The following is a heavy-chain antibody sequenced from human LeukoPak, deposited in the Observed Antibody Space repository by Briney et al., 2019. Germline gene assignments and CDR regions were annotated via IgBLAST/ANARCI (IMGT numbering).Heavy chain of an antibody. CDR2: IYYSGST. D-gene: IGHD3-9*01. V-gene: IGHV4-59*01. J-gene: IGHJ6*02. CDR1: GGSISSYY. CDR3: AATTGYYYGMDA. Sequence: SETLSLTCTVSGGSISSYYWSWIRQPPGKGLEWIGYIYYSGSTNYNPSLKSRVTISVGTSKNQFSLKLSSVTAADTAVYYCAATTGYYYGMDAWGQGTTVTVSS.